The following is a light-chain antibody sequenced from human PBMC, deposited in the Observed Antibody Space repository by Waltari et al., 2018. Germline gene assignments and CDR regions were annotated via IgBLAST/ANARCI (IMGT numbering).Light chain of an antibody. Sequence: AIRITQSPSSLSASTGDRVTITCRASQGISSYLAWYQQKPGKAPKLLIYAASTLQSGVPSRFSGSGSGTDLTLTISCLQSEDFATYYCQQYYSYPRTFGQGTKVEIK. CDR1: QGISSY. V-gene: IGKV1-8*01. CDR3: QQYYSYPRT. CDR2: AAS. J-gene: IGKJ1*01.